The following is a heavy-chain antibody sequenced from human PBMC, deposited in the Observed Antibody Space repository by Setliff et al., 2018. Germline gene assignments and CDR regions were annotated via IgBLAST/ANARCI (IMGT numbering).Heavy chain of an antibody. J-gene: IGHJ4*02. CDR1: GFTFFNHA. V-gene: IGHV3-33*03. Sequence: GSLRLSCGASGFTFFNHAMHWVRQTPGKGLEWVAMIWSDGINKYYGASVKGRFTVSRDNSKKMVYLEMNTLGAEDTALYYCAKVGIFGEAYFDFWGQGTLVTVSS. CDR3: AKVGIFGEAYFDF. CDR2: IWSDGINK. D-gene: IGHD3-3*01.